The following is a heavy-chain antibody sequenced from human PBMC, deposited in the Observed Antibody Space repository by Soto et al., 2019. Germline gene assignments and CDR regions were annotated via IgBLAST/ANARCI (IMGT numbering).Heavy chain of an antibody. Sequence: QVPLVQSGAEVKKPGSSVKVSCKTSGDTFSRYAITWVRQAPGQGLELMGTIIPIFGTTNYAQKFQGRVTITADESMSTVYMELSGLRSEDTAVYYCARDRGGGACFDYWGQGTLVTVSS. CDR2: IIPIFGTT. CDR1: GDTFSRYA. D-gene: IGHD2-21*02. V-gene: IGHV1-69*18. CDR3: ARDRGGGACFDY. J-gene: IGHJ4*02.